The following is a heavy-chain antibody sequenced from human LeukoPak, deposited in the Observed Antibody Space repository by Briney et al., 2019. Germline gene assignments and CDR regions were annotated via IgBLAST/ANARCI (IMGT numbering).Heavy chain of an antibody. D-gene: IGHD6-13*01. V-gene: IGHV1-69*04. CDR2: ITPILGIA. CDR3: ASGIAAEGASDY. CDR1: GGTFSSYA. Sequence: GASVKVSCKASGGTFSSYAISWVRQAPGQGLEWMGRITPILGIANYAQKFQGRVTITADKSTSTAYMELSSLRSEDTAVYYCASGIAAEGASDYWGQGTLVTVSS. J-gene: IGHJ4*02.